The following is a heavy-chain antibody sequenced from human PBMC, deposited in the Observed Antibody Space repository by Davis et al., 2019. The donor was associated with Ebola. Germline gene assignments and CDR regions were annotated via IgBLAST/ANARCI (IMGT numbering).Heavy chain of an antibody. CDR2: IIPVVDTK. V-gene: IGHV1-69*04. CDR1: GYTFTSYD. J-gene: IGHJ5*02. D-gene: IGHD2-15*01. CDR3: ARAPSSEGYCSGGTCYWFDP. Sequence: SVKVSCKASGYTFTSYDINWVRQAPGQGLEWMGRIIPVVDTKDYAQKFQGRVTLTADKATNTAYMELSGLRFDDTAVYFCARAPSSEGYCSGGTCYWFDPWGQGTLVTVSS.